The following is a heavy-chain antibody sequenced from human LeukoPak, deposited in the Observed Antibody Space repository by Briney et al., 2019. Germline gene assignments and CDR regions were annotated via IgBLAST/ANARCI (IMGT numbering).Heavy chain of an antibody. V-gene: IGHV4-61*02. D-gene: IGHD3-3*01. J-gene: IGHJ6*02. CDR3: ARAKSEWLLYGMDV. Sequence: SETLSLTCTVSCGSISSGSHFWSGIRHPTGKALECIGCIYTSGSTNYTPSLQRRVAISVDPSKTQFSLQLSSVTAADPAVYYCARAKSEWLLYGMDVSGQGATVTVS. CDR2: IYTSGST. CDR1: CGSISSGSHF.